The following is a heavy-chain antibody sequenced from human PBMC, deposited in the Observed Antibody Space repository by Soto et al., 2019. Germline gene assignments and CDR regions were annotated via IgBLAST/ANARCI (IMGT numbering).Heavy chain of an antibody. V-gene: IGHV1-8*02. Sequence: ASVKVSCKASGYDFTAYDINWVRQASGQGLEWMGWMNPINGATGTARRFQGRVSLSRNTATGAAYLELTSLRSDDTAVYYCGRGPSPRAPAGGTPYYYAMDVWGQGTTVTVS. J-gene: IGHJ6*02. CDR2: MNPINGAT. CDR3: GRGPSPRAPAGGTPYYYAMDV. D-gene: IGHD6-13*01. CDR1: GYDFTAYD.